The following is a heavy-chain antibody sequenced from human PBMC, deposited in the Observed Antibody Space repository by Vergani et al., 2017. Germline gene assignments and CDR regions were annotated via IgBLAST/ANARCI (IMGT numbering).Heavy chain of an antibody. D-gene: IGHD3-3*01. V-gene: IGHV3-23*01. CDR3: AKPPYDFWSGYYAY. Sequence: EVQLLESGGGLVQPGGSLRLSCAASGFTFSSYAMRWVRQAPGKGLEWVSAISGSGGSTYYADSVKGRFTISRDNSKNTLYLQMNSLRAEDTAVYYCAKPPYDFWSGYYAYWGQGTLVTVSS. CDR1: GFTFSSYA. J-gene: IGHJ4*02. CDR2: ISGSGGST.